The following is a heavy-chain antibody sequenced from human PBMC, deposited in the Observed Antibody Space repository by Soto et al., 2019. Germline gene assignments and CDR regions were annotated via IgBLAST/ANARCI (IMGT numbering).Heavy chain of an antibody. V-gene: IGHV4-30-2*01. CDR1: GGSISSGGYF. CDR2: SFHSGST. J-gene: IGHJ6*02. CDR3: ARGDAGYYGMDV. Sequence: SETLSLTCAVSGGSISSGGYFWSWVRQPPGKGLEWIGYSFHSGSTSYNPPLKSRVIISVDRSKNQFSLKLSSVTTADTAVYYCARGDAGYYGMDVWGQGTTVTVSS.